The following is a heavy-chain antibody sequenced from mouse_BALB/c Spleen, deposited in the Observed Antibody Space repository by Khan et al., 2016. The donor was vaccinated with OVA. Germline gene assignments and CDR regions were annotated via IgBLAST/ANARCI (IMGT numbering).Heavy chain of an antibody. CDR1: GYSITSGYG. Sequence: EVQLVESGPGLVKPSQSLSLTCTVTGYSITSGYGWNWIRQFPGNKLEWMGYISYSGSTNYNPSLKSRISITRDQSKKQFVLKLNSVTTEDTATYYCARTARIKYWGQGTTLTVSS. J-gene: IGHJ2*01. D-gene: IGHD1-2*01. CDR3: ARTARIKY. CDR2: ISYSGST. V-gene: IGHV3-2*02.